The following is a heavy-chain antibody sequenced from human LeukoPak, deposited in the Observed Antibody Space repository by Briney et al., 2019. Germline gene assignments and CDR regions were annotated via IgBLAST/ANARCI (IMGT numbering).Heavy chain of an antibody. CDR3: ASSPKYDFWSGYRLDY. Sequence: ASVKVSCKASGCTFTGYYMHWVRQAPGQGLEWMGWINPNSGGTNYAQKFQGRVTMTRDTSISTAYMELSRLRSDDTAVYYCASSPKYDFWSGYRLDYWGQGTLVTVSS. V-gene: IGHV1-2*02. J-gene: IGHJ4*02. CDR1: GCTFTGYY. CDR2: INPNSGGT. D-gene: IGHD3-3*01.